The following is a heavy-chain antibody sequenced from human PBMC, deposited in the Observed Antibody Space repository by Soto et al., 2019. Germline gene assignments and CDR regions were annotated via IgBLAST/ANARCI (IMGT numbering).Heavy chain of an antibody. CDR2: VSGSSSYI. J-gene: IGHJ3*01. CDR3: ARDLRGHYGP. V-gene: IGHV3-21*06. CDR1: GFNYRNFN. Sequence: GGSLRLSCEGSGFNYRNFNMIWVRQAPGKGLEWVSSVSGSSSYIYYADSVKGRFTVSRDNANNLVFLQMNGLRPEDTAMYYCARDLRGHYGPWGQGTMVTVSS. D-gene: IGHD4-17*01.